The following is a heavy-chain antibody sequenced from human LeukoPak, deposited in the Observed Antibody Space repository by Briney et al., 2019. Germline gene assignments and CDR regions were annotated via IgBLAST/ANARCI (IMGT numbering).Heavy chain of an antibody. J-gene: IGHJ6*03. Sequence: PSETLSLTCTVSGYSISSGYYWGWIRQPPGKGLDCIGYIYYSGTTTYNPSLKSRVTISLDTSKNQFSLKLTSVTAADTAVYYCARVSWFPGTSYYYMDVWGKGTTVTVSS. D-gene: IGHD1-1*01. V-gene: IGHV4-61*01. CDR1: GYSISSGYY. CDR3: ARVSWFPGTSYYYMDV. CDR2: IYYSGTT.